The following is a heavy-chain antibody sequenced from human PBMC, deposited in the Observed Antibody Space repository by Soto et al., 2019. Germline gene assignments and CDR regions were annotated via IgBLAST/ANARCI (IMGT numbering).Heavy chain of an antibody. D-gene: IGHD6-13*01. CDR2: IRSKAYGGTT. V-gene: IGHV3-49*04. Sequence: GGSLRLSCTASGFTFGDYAMSWVRQAPGKGLEWVGFIRSKAYGGTTEYAASVKGRFTISRDDSKSIAYLQMNSLKTEDTAVYYCTRDRARGSSWVGMDVWGQGTTVTVSS. CDR1: GFTFGDYA. J-gene: IGHJ6*02. CDR3: TRDRARGSSWVGMDV.